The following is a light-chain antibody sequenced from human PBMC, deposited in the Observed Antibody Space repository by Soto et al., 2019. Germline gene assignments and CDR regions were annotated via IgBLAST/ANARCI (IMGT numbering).Light chain of an antibody. V-gene: IGKV3-20*01. Sequence: EIEMTQSPATLSLAPGERVTLSCRASESVSTNLAWYQQKAGQAPRLLIFGASSRASGIPDRFSGSGSGTDFTLTISRLEPEDFALYYCQHYGDSSWTFGQGTRWIS. CDR3: QHYGDSSWT. J-gene: IGKJ1*01. CDR1: ESVSTN. CDR2: GAS.